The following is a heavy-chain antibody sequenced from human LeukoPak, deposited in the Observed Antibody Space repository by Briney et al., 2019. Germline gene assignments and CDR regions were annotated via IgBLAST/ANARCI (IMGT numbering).Heavy chain of an antibody. V-gene: IGHV1-2*02. CDR1: GYTFTGYY. CDR3: ARVSYYESSGYSLPPDY. J-gene: IGHJ4*02. D-gene: IGHD3-22*01. CDR2: INSNSGGT. Sequence: ASVKVSCKASGYTFTGYYMHWVRQAPGQGLEWMGWINSNSGGTNYAQKFQGRVTMTRDTSISTAYVELSRLRSDDTAVYYCARVSYYESSGYSLPPDYWGQGTLVTVSS.